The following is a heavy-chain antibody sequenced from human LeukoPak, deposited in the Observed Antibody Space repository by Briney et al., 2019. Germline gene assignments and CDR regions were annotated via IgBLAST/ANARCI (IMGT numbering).Heavy chain of an antibody. CDR2: IIPIFGTA. D-gene: IGHD2-2*01. CDR1: GGTFSSYA. J-gene: IGHJ5*02. V-gene: IGHV1-69*05. Sequence: PAASVKVSCKASGGTFSSYAISWVRQAPGQGLEWMGGIIPIFGTANYAQKFQGRVTITTDESTSTAYMELSSLRSEDTAVYYCARNQLLISPGWFDPWGQGTLVTVSS. CDR3: ARNQLLISPGWFDP.